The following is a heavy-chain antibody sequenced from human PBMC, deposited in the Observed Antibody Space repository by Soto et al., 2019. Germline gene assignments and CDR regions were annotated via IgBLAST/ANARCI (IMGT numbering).Heavy chain of an antibody. CDR2: ISPYNANT. CDR1: GYSFNTYG. J-gene: IGHJ4*02. CDR3: SRDYRDYGSSSSCPYFDL. D-gene: IGHD2-2*01. Sequence: ASVKVSCKASGYSFNTYGISWVRQAPGQGLERMAWISPYNANTFYARNNQGRVTVTTDTSTSTVYMELRNLSSYGTVVYFCSRDYRDYGSSSSCPYFDLWGQGTQVTVSS. V-gene: IGHV1-18*01.